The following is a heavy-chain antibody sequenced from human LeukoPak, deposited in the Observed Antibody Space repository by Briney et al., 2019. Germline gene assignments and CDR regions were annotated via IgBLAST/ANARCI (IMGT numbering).Heavy chain of an antibody. CDR1: GGSISSYY. Sequence: SETLSLTCTVSGGSISSYYWSWIRQPAGKGLEWIGRIYTSGSTNYNPSLKSLVTMSVDTYQNQFSLKLSSVTAADTAVYYCARGPASSGWYVVWFDPWGQGTLVTVSS. D-gene: IGHD6-19*01. V-gene: IGHV4-4*07. CDR3: ARGPASSGWYVVWFDP. J-gene: IGHJ5*02. CDR2: IYTSGST.